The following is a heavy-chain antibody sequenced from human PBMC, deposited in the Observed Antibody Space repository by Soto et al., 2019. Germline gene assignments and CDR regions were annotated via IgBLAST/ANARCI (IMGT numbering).Heavy chain of an antibody. CDR3: ARAPKGGVFDF. V-gene: IGHV3-11*01. J-gene: IGHJ4*02. CDR2: ISSSGSNT. Sequence: GGSLRLSCAASGITVSGNYMSWIRQAPGKGLEWVSYISSSGSNTYYAESMKGRFRISRDSANNSLYLQMNSLRAEDTAVYYCARAPKGGVFDFWGQGALVTVSS. CDR1: GITVSGNY. D-gene: IGHD3-16*01.